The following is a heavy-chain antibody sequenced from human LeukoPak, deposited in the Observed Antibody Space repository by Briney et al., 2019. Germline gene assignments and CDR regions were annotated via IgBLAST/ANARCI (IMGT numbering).Heavy chain of an antibody. CDR1: GGSISSYY. V-gene: IGHV4-4*09. D-gene: IGHD3-10*01. CDR2: IYTSGST. Sequence: SETLSLTCIVSGGSISSYYWSWIRQPPGKGLEWIGYIYTSGSTNYNPSLKSRVTISVDTSKNQFSLKLSSVTAADTAVYYCARTAMVRGVIGYYYYYYMDVWGKGTTVTVSS. J-gene: IGHJ6*03. CDR3: ARTAMVRGVIGYYYYYYMDV.